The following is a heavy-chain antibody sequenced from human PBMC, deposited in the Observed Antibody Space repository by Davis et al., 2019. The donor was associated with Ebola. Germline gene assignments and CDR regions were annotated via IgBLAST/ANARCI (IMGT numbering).Heavy chain of an antibody. CDR2: INSDGSST. CDR3: ARDWSSSWYWFDP. D-gene: IGHD6-13*01. Sequence: HTGGSLRLSCAASGFTFSSYWMHWVRQAPGKGLVWVSRINSDGSSTSYADSVKGRFTISRDNAKNTVYLQMNSVRVEDTAVYYCARDWSSSWYWFDPWGQGTLVTVSS. CDR1: GFTFSSYW. J-gene: IGHJ5*02. V-gene: IGHV3-74*01.